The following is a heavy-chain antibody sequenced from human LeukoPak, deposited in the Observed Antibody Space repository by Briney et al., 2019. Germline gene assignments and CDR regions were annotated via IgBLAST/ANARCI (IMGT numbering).Heavy chain of an antibody. J-gene: IGHJ4*02. CDR2: ISSSSSYI. D-gene: IGHD2-21*02. V-gene: IGHV3-21*01. Sequence: GGSLRLSCAASGFTFSSYSMNWVRQAPGKGLEWVSSISSSSSYIYYADSVKGRFTISRDNAKNSLYLQMNSLRAEDTAVYYCARRPAENQHIVVVTAIQHFDYWGQGTLVTVSS. CDR3: ARRPAENQHIVVVTAIQHFDY. CDR1: GFTFSSYS.